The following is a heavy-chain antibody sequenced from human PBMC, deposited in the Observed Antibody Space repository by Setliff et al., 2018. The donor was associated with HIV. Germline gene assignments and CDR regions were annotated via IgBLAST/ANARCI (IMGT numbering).Heavy chain of an antibody. Sequence: SETLSLTCSVSGVSINRTDHYWGWIRQSPGKRLEWIGSVSQSGSTYYNPSLKSRITISVDRSKNLFSLKLISVTAADQGVYYCARVPVAGANWFDHWGLGTLVTVSS. V-gene: IGHV4-39*01. CDR3: ARVPVAGANWFDH. J-gene: IGHJ5*02. CDR1: GVSINRTDHY. CDR2: VSQSGST. D-gene: IGHD2-21*01.